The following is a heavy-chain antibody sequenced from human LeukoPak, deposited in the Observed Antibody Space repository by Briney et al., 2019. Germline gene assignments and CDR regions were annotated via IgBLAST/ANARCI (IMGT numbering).Heavy chain of an antibody. CDR1: GYTFTSYG. D-gene: IGHD3-10*01. CDR2: INAYNGNT. V-gene: IGHV1-18*04. Sequence: ASVKVSYKASGYTFTSYGISWVRQAPGQGLEWMGWINAYNGNTNYAQKLQGRVTMTTDTSTSTAYMELRSLRSDDTAVYYCARVDYYGSGSYSLGDYWGQGTLVTASS. J-gene: IGHJ4*02. CDR3: ARVDYYGSGSYSLGDY.